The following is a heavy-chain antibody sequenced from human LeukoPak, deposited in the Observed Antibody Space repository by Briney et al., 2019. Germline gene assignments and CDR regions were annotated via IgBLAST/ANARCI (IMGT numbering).Heavy chain of an antibody. V-gene: IGHV5-51*01. D-gene: IGHD2-15*01. J-gene: IGHJ4*02. CDR1: RYRFTDYW. CDR3: ARHRGFGGNYDY. CDR2: IYPGDSDS. Sequence: GETLKISCKGSRYRFTDYWIGWVRQVPGKGLEWMGIIYPGDSDSRFSPSFQGQVTISADKSINTAYLQWSRLEASDTAMYYCARHRGFGGNYDYWGQGTLVTVSS.